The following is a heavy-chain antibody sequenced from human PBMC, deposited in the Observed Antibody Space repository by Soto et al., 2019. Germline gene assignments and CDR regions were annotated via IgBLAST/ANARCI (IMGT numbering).Heavy chain of an antibody. CDR2: IWYDGSNK. J-gene: IGHJ4*02. CDR3: ARDLQNGDSGSVVDY. D-gene: IGHD4-17*01. Sequence: GGSLRLSCAASGFTFSSYGMHWVRQAPGKGLEWVAVIWYDGSNKYYADSVKGRFTISRDNSKNTLYLQMNSLRAEDTAVYYCARDLQNGDSGSVVDYWGQGTLVTVSS. V-gene: IGHV3-33*01. CDR1: GFTFSSYG.